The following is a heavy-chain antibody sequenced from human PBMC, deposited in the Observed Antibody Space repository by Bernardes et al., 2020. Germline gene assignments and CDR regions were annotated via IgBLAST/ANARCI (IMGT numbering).Heavy chain of an antibody. V-gene: IGHV3-23*01. CDR2: ISTSGGST. D-gene: IGHD3-22*01. Sequence: GGSLRLSCAASGFSFSSYAISCVRQAPAKVLEWVSAISTSGGSTYYADSVKGRFTISTDNSKNTLYLQMNSLRAEDTAVYHCAKESFDYYDSSGYKANDAFDIWGQGTMVTVSS. J-gene: IGHJ3*02. CDR3: AKESFDYYDSSGYKANDAFDI. CDR1: GFSFSSYA.